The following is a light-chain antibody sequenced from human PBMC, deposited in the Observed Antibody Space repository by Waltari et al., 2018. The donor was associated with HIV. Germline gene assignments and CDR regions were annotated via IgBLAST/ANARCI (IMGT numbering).Light chain of an antibody. CDR3: QQYYSTPLT. CDR2: WAS. V-gene: IGKV4-1*01. J-gene: IGKJ4*01. CDR1: QSVLYSSNNKNY. Sequence: DIVMTQSPDSLAVSLGERATINCKSSQSVLYSSNNKNYLAWYKQKPGQPPKLLIYWASTREFGVPDRFSGSGSGTDFTLTISSLQAEDVALYYCQQYYSTPLTFGGGTKVEIK.